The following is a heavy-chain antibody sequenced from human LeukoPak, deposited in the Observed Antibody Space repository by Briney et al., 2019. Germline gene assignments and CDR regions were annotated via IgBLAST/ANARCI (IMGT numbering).Heavy chain of an antibody. D-gene: IGHD5-12*01. CDR2: ISWNSGSI. Sequence: PGRSLRLSCAASGFTFDDYAMHWVRQAPGKGLEWVSGISWNSGSIGYADSVKGRLTISRDNAKNSPYLQMNSLRAEDTALYYCAKDKLDIVATITIGYFDYWGQGTLVTVSS. CDR3: AKDKLDIVATITIGYFDY. CDR1: GFTFDDYA. J-gene: IGHJ4*02. V-gene: IGHV3-9*01.